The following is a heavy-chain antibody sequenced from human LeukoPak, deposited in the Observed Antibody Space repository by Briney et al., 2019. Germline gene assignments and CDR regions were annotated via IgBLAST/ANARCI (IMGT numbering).Heavy chain of an antibody. CDR2: ISSSGSTI. CDR3: AELGITMIGGV. Sequence: TSTSHYWDWVRQAPGKGLEWVSYISSSGSTIYYADSVKGRFTISRDNAKNSLYLQMNSLRAEDTAVYYCAELGITMIGGVWGKGTTVTISS. V-gene: IGHV3-48*03. CDR1: TSTSHY. D-gene: IGHD3-10*02. J-gene: IGHJ6*04.